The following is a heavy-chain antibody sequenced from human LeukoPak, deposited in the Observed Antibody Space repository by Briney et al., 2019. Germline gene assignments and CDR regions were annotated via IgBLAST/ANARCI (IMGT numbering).Heavy chain of an antibody. D-gene: IGHD3-22*01. Sequence: GGSLRLSCAASGFTFSNAWMTWVRQAPGKGLEWVSRINSDGSSTSYADSVKGRFTISRDNSKNTLYLQMNSLRAEDTAVYYCARGQSYYYDSSGYYYLDYWGQGTLVTVSS. CDR3: ARGQSYYYDSSGYYYLDY. V-gene: IGHV3-74*01. J-gene: IGHJ4*02. CDR2: INSDGSST. CDR1: GFTFSNAW.